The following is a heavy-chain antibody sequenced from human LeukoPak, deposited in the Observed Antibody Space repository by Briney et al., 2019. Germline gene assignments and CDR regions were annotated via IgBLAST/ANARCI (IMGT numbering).Heavy chain of an antibody. J-gene: IGHJ6*02. CDR2: IKQDGSEK. Sequence: GGSLRLSCAASGFTFSSYWVSWVRQAPGKGLEWVANIKQDGSEKYYADSVKGRFTISRDNSKNTLYLQMNSLRAEDTAVYYCAKDAPYCSSTSCYRMDVWGQGTTVTVSS. CDR3: AKDAPYCSSTSCYRMDV. CDR1: GFTFSSYW. D-gene: IGHD2-2*01. V-gene: IGHV3-7*01.